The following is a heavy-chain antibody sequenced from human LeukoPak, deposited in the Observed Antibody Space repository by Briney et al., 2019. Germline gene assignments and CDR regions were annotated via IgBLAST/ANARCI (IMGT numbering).Heavy chain of an antibody. J-gene: IGHJ3*02. CDR2: INAGNGNT. CDR1: GYTFISYA. CDR3: ARVDGSGDDAFDI. D-gene: IGHD3-10*01. Sequence: GASVKVSCKASGYTFISYAMHWVRQAPGQRLEWMGWINAGNGNTKYSQKFQGRVTITRDTSASTAYMDLSSLRSEDTAVYYCARVDGSGDDAFDIWGQGTMVTVSS. V-gene: IGHV1-3*01.